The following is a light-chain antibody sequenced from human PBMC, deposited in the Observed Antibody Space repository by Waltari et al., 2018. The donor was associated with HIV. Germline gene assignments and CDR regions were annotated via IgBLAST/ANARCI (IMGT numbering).Light chain of an antibody. CDR1: NIGSKS. CDR3: QVWDSRRDWV. V-gene: IGLV3-21*02. CDR2: DDS. Sequence: SNVLTQPPSVSVAPGQTARITCGGNNIGSKSVHWYQQKPGQAPVVVFFDDSDRPSGIPERFSGSTSANMATLTISTVEAGDEADYYCQVWDSRRDWVFGGGTKLTVL. J-gene: IGLJ3*02.